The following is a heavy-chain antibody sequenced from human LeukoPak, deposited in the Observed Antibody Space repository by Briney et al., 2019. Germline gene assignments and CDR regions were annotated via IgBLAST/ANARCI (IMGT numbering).Heavy chain of an antibody. D-gene: IGHD3-22*01. J-gene: IGHJ4*02. CDR2: INSSSSYI. Sequence: GGSLRLSCAASGFTFSSFWMNWVRQAPGKGLEWVSSINSSSSYIYYADLVKGRFTISRENAKNSLYLQMHSLRAEDRAVYHCARAAGDSIGYYHESYYFDYWGQGTLVTVSS. CDR1: GFTFSSFW. CDR3: ARAAGDSIGYYHESYYFDY. V-gene: IGHV3-21*01.